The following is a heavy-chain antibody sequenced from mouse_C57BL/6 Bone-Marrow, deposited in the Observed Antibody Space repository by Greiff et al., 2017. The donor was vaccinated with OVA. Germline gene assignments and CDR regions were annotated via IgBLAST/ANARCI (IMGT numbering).Heavy chain of an antibody. J-gene: IGHJ2*01. CDR3: SRGIT. Sequence: ESGPGLVKPSQSLSLTCSVPGYSITSGYYWNWIRQFPGNKLEWMGYISYDGSNNYNPSLKNRISITRDTSKNQFFLKLNSVTTEDTATYYCSRGITWGQGTTLTVSS. CDR1: GYSITSGYY. D-gene: IGHD1-1*01. CDR2: ISYDGSN. V-gene: IGHV3-6*01.